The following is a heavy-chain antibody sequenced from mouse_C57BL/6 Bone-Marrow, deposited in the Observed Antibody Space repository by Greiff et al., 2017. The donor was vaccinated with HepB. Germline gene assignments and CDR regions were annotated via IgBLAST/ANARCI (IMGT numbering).Heavy chain of an antibody. Sequence: EVQLVESGGGLVQPGGSLSLSCAASGFTFTDYYMSWVRQPPGKALEWLGFIRNKANGYTTEYSASVKGRFTISRDNSQSILYLQMNALRAEDSATYYCARASYYSNYNWYFDVWGTGTTVTVSS. CDR2: IRNKANGYTT. J-gene: IGHJ1*03. CDR3: ARASYYSNYNWYFDV. V-gene: IGHV7-3*01. CDR1: GFTFTDYY. D-gene: IGHD2-5*01.